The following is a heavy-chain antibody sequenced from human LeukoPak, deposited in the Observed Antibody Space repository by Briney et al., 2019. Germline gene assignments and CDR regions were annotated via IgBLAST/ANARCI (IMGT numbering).Heavy chain of an antibody. J-gene: IGHJ4*02. Sequence: GGSLRLSCAASGFTFSSYAMHWVRQAPGKGLEWVAVISYDGSNKYYADSVKGRFTISIDNSKNTLYLQMNSLRAEDTAVYYCAREQLAYYYDSSGYYGYWGQGTLVTVSS. CDR1: GFTFSSYA. CDR3: AREQLAYYYDSSGYYGY. CDR2: ISYDGSNK. D-gene: IGHD3-22*01. V-gene: IGHV3-30-3*01.